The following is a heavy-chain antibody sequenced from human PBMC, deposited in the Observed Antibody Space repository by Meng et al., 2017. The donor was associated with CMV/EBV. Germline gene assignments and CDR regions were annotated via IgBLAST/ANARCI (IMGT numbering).Heavy chain of an antibody. Sequence: QVQLVQSGAGVTKPGASVKVSCKASGYTFTSYYMHWVRQAPGQGLEWMGIINPSGGSTSYAQKFQDRVTITRDTSASTAYMELSSLRSEDTAVYYCARGNGVAHDYWGQGTLVTVSS. CDR2: INPSGGST. D-gene: IGHD3-3*01. J-gene: IGHJ4*02. CDR3: ARGNGVAHDY. CDR1: GYTFTSYY. V-gene: IGHV1-46*01.